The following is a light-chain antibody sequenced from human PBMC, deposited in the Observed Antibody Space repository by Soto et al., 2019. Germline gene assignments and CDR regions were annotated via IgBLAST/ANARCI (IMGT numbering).Light chain of an antibody. CDR1: QSVSSS. CDR2: DAS. V-gene: IGKV3-11*01. J-gene: IGKJ3*01. CDR3: QQRSNWPPEVT. Sequence: EIVLTQSPDTLSLSPGERATLSCRASQSVSSSLAWYQRKPGQAPRLLIYDASKRATGIPARFSGSGSGTDFTLTISSLEPEDFAVYSCQQRSNWPPEVTFGPGTKVDIK.